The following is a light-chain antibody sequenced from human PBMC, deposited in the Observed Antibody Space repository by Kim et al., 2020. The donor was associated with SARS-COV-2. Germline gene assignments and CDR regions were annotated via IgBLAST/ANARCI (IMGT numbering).Light chain of an antibody. Sequence: ASVGDRVTITCLVSQTIANSLHWYQQKPGKAPRLLIWSASGLQNGVPSRFSGSGSGTDFTLTISDLQPEDFATYYCQQSYTVPLIFGPGTKVDIK. CDR1: QTIANS. CDR2: SAS. J-gene: IGKJ3*01. CDR3: QQSYTVPLI. V-gene: IGKV1-39*01.